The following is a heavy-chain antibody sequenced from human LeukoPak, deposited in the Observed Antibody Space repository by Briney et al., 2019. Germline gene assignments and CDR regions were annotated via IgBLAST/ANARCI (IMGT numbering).Heavy chain of an antibody. CDR3: GRDPKLGIRGYTYGYIGH. J-gene: IGHJ4*02. CDR2: INTNTGNP. CDR1: GYTFTNNA. D-gene: IGHD5-18*01. V-gene: IGHV7-4-1*02. Sequence: GASVKVSCKTSGYTFTNNAINWVRQAPGQGLEWMGWINTNTGNPSYAQGFFTGRYVFSLDTSASTAYLQINGLKAGDTAVYYCGRDPKLGIRGYTYGYIGHWGQGTLLTVAS.